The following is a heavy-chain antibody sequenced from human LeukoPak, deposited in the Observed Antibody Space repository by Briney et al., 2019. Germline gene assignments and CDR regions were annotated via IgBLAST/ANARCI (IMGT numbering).Heavy chain of an antibody. CDR2: INPHSTSI. CDR3: VRDMSTMTTPRFWYFDL. J-gene: IGHJ2*01. V-gene: IGHV3-11*04. Sequence: TGGSLRLSCKTSEFTFGDYYMSWIRQSPGKGPEWLAFINPHSTSIQSAASVKARFTISRDNTLNSVYLQMSNLRADDPATYFCVRDMSTMTTPRFWYFDLWGRGTLVTVSS. CDR1: EFTFGDYY. D-gene: IGHD5/OR15-5a*01.